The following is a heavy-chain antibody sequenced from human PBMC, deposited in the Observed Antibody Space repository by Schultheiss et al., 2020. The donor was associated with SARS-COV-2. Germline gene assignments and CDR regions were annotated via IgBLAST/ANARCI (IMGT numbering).Heavy chain of an antibody. CDR1: GGSISSYY. CDR3: ARLGRQTSASYPDF. Sequence: SQTLSLTCTVSGGSISSYYWSWIRQPPGKGLEWIGYIYYTETDYNPSLKSRVTISVDTSKNQFSLKLTSVTVADTALYYCARLGRQTSASYPDFWGPGTLVTVSS. D-gene: IGHD2-2*01. CDR2: IYYTET. V-gene: IGHV4-59*08. J-gene: IGHJ4*02.